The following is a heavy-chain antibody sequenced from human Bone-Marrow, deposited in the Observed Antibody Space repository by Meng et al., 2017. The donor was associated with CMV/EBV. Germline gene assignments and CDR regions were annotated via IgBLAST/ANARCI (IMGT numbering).Heavy chain of an antibody. CDR3: ARDLTGELYYSDY. V-gene: IGHV3-21*01. CDR2: ISSSSSYI. CDR1: GFTFSSYS. J-gene: IGHJ4*02. D-gene: IGHD7-27*01. Sequence: GGSLRLSCAASGFTFSSYSMNWVRQAPGKGLEWVSSISSSSSYIYYADSVKGRFTISRDNAKNSLYLQMNSLRAEDTAVYYCARDLTGELYYSDYWGQGTLVTFSS.